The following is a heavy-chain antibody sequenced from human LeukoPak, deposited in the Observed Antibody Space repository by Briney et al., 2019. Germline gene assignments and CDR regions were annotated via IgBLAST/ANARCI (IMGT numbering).Heavy chain of an antibody. D-gene: IGHD5-18*01. V-gene: IGHV4-39*01. Sequence: PSETLSLTCTVSGGSISSSNYYWGWIRQPPGMGLEWIGSIYYSGSTYYNPSLKSRVTISVDTSKNQFSLKLSSVTAADTAVYYCARSHNTFADYWGQGALVTVSS. CDR2: IYYSGST. CDR1: GGSISSSNYY. CDR3: ARSHNTFADY. J-gene: IGHJ4*02.